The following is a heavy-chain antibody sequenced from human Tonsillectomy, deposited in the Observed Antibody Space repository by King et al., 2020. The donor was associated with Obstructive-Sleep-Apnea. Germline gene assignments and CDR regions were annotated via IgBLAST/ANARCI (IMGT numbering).Heavy chain of an antibody. D-gene: IGHD3-9*01. Sequence: VQLVEAGGGVVQPGRSLILSCAASGFPFSIYGMHWVRQAPGKGRQWVAVIWYDGSNKYYADSAKGRFPFTRDNSMNPLALQMHSLRAEDTAVYYCAKDSRHYDILTGYSSDYYYYGMDVWGQGTTVTVSS. J-gene: IGHJ6*02. CDR3: AKDSRHYDILTGYSSDYYYYGMDV. CDR1: GFPFSIYG. CDR2: IWYDGSNK. V-gene: IGHV3-33*06.